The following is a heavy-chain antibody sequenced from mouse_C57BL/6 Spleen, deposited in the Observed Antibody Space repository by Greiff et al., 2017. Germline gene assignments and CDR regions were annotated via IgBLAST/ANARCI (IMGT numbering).Heavy chain of an antibody. V-gene: IGHV1-82*01. CDR2: ISPGDGDT. CDR3: ASQGDGNYFDY. J-gene: IGHJ2*01. D-gene: IGHD2-1*01. CDR1: GYAFSSSW. Sequence: QVQLQESGPGLVKPGASVKISCKASGYAFSSSWMNWVQQRPGKGLEWIGRISPGDGDTNYKGKFKGKATLTADKSSSTAYMQLSSLTSEDSAVYFCASQGDGNYFDYWGQGTTLTVSS.